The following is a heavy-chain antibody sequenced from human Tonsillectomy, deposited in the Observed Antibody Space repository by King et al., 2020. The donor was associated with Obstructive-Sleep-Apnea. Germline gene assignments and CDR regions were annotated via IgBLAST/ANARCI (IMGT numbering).Heavy chain of an antibody. V-gene: IGHV4-39*07. J-gene: IGHJ4*02. CDR2: IYYSGST. Sequence: QLQESGPGLVKPSETLSLTCTVSCGSISSSSYYWGWIRQPPGKGLEWIGSIYYSGSTYYNPSLKSRVTISVDTSKNQFSLKLSSVTAADTAVYYCARGGMRWLQLDYWGQGTLVTVSS. D-gene: IGHD5-24*01. CDR1: CGSISSSSYY. CDR3: ARGGMRWLQLDY.